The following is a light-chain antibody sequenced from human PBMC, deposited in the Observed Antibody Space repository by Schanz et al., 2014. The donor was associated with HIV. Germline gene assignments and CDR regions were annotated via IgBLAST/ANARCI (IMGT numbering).Light chain of an antibody. J-gene: IGLJ2*01. CDR1: RSNIGRNT. CDR2: RNN. V-gene: IGLV1-44*01. CDR3: AAWDDSLNGVI. Sequence: QSVLTQPPSASGTPGQRVTISCSGSRSNIGRNTINWYQQLPRTAPKLLIYRNNQRPSGVPDRFSGSKSGTSASLAISGLQSEDEADYYCAAWDDSLNGVIFGGGTNLTVL.